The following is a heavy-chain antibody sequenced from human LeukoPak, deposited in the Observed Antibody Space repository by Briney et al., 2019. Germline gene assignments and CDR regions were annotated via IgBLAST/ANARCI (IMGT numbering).Heavy chain of an antibody. CDR3: ARVRYCDY. D-gene: IGHD1-14*01. CDR1: GFTFSSHW. V-gene: IGHV3-74*01. J-gene: IGHJ4*02. Sequence: SGGSLRLSCAASGFTFSSHWMHWVRQAPGKGLVWVSRINFDGSSTSYADSVKGRFTISRDNAKNTLYLQMNSLRAEDTAVYYCARVRYCDYWGQGTLVTVSS. CDR2: INFDGSST.